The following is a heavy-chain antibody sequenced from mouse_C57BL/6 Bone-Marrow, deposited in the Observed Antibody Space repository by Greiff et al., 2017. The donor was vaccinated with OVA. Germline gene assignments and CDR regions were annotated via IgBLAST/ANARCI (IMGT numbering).Heavy chain of an antibody. J-gene: IGHJ2*01. D-gene: IGHD2-12*01. V-gene: IGHV2-9-1*01. CDR2: IWTGGGT. CDR3: ARSFDSNDVFFDY. Sequence: VKLVESGPGLVAPSQSLSITCTVSGFSFTSYAISWVRQPPGKGLEWLGVIWTGGGTNYNSALKSRLSISKDNSNSQVFLKMNSLQTDNTARYDCARSFDSNDVFFDYWGQGTTLTVSA. CDR1: GFSFTSYA.